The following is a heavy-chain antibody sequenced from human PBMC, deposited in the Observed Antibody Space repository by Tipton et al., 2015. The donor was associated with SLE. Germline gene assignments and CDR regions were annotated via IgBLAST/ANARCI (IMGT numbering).Heavy chain of an antibody. Sequence: TLSLTCTVSGGPLNHGGYYWHYIRQHPGEGLEWIGHITYSGHTLYNPSLQSRVTISVDTSKNQFSLKLTSVTAADTAVYFCATSRPWGVITQYFHHWGQGTVVIVSS. V-gene: IGHV4-31*03. CDR1: GGPLNHGGYY. CDR2: ITYSGHT. D-gene: IGHD3-10*01. CDR3: ATSRPWGVITQYFHH. J-gene: IGHJ1*01.